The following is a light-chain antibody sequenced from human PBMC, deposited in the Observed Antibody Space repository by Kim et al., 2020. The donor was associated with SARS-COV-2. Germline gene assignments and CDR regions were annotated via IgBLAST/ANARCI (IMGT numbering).Light chain of an antibody. J-gene: IGKJ4*01. CDR3: QQRIHWPLT. Sequence: LSPGERATLSCRASQSVGSYLAWYQQKPGQAPRLLLYDAANRATDSPARFSGSGSGTDFTLTISSLEPEDFAVYYCQQRIHWPLTFGGGTKVDIK. CDR1: QSVGSY. CDR2: DAA. V-gene: IGKV3-11*01.